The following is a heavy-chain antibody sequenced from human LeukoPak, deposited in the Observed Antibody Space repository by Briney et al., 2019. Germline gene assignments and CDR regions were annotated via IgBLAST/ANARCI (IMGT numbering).Heavy chain of an antibody. CDR1: GFTFSSYA. CDR2: ISGSGGSA. D-gene: IGHD7-27*01. CDR3: AKTNRLGILPYDY. V-gene: IGHV3-23*01. Sequence: PGGSLRLSCAASGFTFSSYAVSWVRQAPGKGLEWVSAISGSGGSAYYADSVKGRFTISRDNSKNTLYLQMNSLRAEDTAVYYCAKTNRLGILPYDYWGQGTLVTVSS. J-gene: IGHJ4*02.